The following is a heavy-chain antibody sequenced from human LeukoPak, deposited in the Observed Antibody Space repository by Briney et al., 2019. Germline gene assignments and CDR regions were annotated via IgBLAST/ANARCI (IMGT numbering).Heavy chain of an antibody. V-gene: IGHV1-18*01. J-gene: IGHJ4*02. CDR1: GYTFTSYG. CDR2: ISAYNGNT. D-gene: IGHD3-3*01. Sequence: GASVKVSCKASGYTFTSYGISWVRQAPGQGLEWMGWISAYNGNTNYAQKLQGRVTMTTDTSTSTAYMELRSLRSDDTAVYYCATDRAIIGATGRPLDCWGQGTLVTVSS. CDR3: ATDRAIIGATGRPLDC.